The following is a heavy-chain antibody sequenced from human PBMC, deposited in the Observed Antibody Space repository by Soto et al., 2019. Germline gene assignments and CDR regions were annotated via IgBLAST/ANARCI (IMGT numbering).Heavy chain of an antibody. CDR3: ARDRASSFIGATATLFDY. CDR1: GFTFSSYA. D-gene: IGHD2-15*01. J-gene: IGHJ4*02. V-gene: IGHV3-30-3*01. CDR2: ISYDGSNK. Sequence: LRLSCAASGFTFSSYAMHWVRQAPGKGLEWVALISYDGSNKYFGDSVKGRFTISRDNSKNALYLQMNSLRAEDTAVYYCARDRASSFIGATATLFDYWGQGTLVTVSS.